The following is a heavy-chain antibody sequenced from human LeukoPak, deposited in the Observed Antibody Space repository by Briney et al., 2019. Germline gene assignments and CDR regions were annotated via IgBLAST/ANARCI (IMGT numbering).Heavy chain of an antibody. J-gene: IGHJ4*02. D-gene: IGHD6-19*01. V-gene: IGHV3-23*01. CDR1: GFTFSSYA. CDR2: ISGSGGST. Sequence: GGSLRLSCAASGFTFSSYAMSWVRQAPGKGLEWVSAISGSGGSTYYADSVKGRFTISRDNSKNTLYLQMNSLRAEDTAVYYCAREPSGYSNGWYQGALFDYWGQGTLVTVSS. CDR3: AREPSGYSNGWYQGALFDY.